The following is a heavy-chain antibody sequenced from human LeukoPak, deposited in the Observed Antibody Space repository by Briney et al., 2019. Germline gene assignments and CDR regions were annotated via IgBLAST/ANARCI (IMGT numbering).Heavy chain of an antibody. Sequence: SETLSLTCTVSGGSISSGGYYWSWIRQHPGKGLEWIGYIYYSGSTYYNPSLKSRVTISVDTSKHQFSLKLSSVTAADTAVYYCARETTLQRVVAASTHPYYYYYGMDVWGQGTTVTVSS. CDR1: GGSISSGGYY. V-gene: IGHV4-31*03. D-gene: IGHD2-15*01. CDR3: ARETTLQRVVAASTHPYYYYYGMDV. CDR2: IYYSGST. J-gene: IGHJ6*02.